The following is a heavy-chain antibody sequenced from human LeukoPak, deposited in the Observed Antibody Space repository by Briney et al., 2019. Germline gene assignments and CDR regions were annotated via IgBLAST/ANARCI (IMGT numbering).Heavy chain of an antibody. J-gene: IGHJ3*02. CDR2: IYTRGST. V-gene: IGHV4-4*07. CDR3: ARGRYCSADICSGGDAFDI. CDR1: GGSINNYY. D-gene: IGHD2-15*01. Sequence: PSETLSLTCTVSGGSINNYYWSWIRQPAGKGLEWIGRIYTRGSTNYNPSLKSRVTMSVDSSKNQFSLKLSSVTAADTAVYYCARGRYCSADICSGGDAFDIWGQGTMVSVSS.